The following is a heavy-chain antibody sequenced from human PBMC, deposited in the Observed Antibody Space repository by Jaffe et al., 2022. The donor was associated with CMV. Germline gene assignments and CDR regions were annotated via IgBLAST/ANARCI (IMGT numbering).Heavy chain of an antibody. V-gene: IGHV2-5*02. Sequence: QITLKESGPTLVKPTQTLTLTCTFSGFSLTTSGEGVGWIRQSPRKALEWLGIIYWDDDKRYSPSLKNRVTITKATSKTQVVLTLTNMDPEDTATYYCVHRQTTIIVGAAFDIWGQGTTVTVS. CDR1: GFSLTTSGEG. J-gene: IGHJ3*02. CDR3: VHRQTTIIVGAAFDI. CDR2: IYWDDDK. D-gene: IGHD3-22*01.